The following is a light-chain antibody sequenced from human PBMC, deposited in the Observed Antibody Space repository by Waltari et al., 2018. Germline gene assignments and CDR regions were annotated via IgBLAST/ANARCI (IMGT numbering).Light chain of an antibody. CDR2: VTC. CDR3: QLRRDWPLT. Sequence: YVTRRGGTDYLALFQQKPGPTPRLLIVVTCNRANGIPSRFRGSGFGTDFTLTVSSVEPEDLAVYYWQLRRDWPLTFGGGSKVDIK. J-gene: IGKJ4*01. V-gene: IGKV3-11*01. CDR1: RGGTDY.